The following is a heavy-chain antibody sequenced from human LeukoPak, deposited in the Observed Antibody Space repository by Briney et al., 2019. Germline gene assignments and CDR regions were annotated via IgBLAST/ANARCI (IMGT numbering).Heavy chain of an antibody. V-gene: IGHV3-23*01. CDR2: FSGGGDS. Sequence: GGSLRLSCVASGFTSGVYAMSWVRQAPGKGLEWVSAFSGGGDSFYADSVKGRFTISRDNSKNTLYLQMNSLRAEDTAVYYCAKASLGKIPRYSSGWYWGQGTLFTVSS. J-gene: IGHJ4*02. D-gene: IGHD6-19*01. CDR3: AKASLGKIPRYSSGWY. CDR1: GFTSGVYA.